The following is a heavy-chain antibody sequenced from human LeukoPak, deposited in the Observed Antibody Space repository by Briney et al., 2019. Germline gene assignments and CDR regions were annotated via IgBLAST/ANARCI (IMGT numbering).Heavy chain of an antibody. D-gene: IGHD2-21*02. V-gene: IGHV1-69*05. CDR1: GGTFSSYA. Sequence: GASVKVSCKASGGTFSSYAISWVRQAPGQGLEWMGGIIPIFGTANYAQKFQGRVTITTDESTSTAYMELSSLRSEDTAVYYCASIGLTRLATATQGLFGFDPWGQGTLVTVSS. J-gene: IGHJ5*02. CDR2: IIPIFGTA. CDR3: ASIGLTRLATATQGLFGFDP.